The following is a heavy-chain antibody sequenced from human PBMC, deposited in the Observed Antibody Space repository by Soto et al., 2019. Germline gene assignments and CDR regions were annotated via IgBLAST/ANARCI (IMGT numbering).Heavy chain of an antibody. D-gene: IGHD4-17*01. CDR2: IYHSGST. CDR1: GGSISSSNW. CDR3: ARLGSDYGDYERAFDI. J-gene: IGHJ3*02. V-gene: IGHV4-4*02. Sequence: PSETLSLTCAVSGGSISSSNWWSWVRQPPGKGLEWIGEIYHSGSTNYNPSLKSRVTISVDKSKNQFSLKLSSVTAADTAVYYCARLGSDYGDYERAFDIWGQGTMVTVSS.